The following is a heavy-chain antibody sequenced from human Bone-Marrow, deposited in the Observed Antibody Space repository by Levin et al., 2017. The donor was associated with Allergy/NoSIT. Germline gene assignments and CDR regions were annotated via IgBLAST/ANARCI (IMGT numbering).Heavy chain of an antibody. CDR3: ARHSDTGNNENAFHI. D-gene: IGHD1/OR15-1a*01. CDR2: ISYAKTT. V-gene: IGHV4-39*01. CDR1: GGSINTSPYY. Sequence: SQTLSLTCTVSGGSINTSPYYWGWIRQPPGKGLEWIGTISYAKTTWYNPSLKSRLTISVDTSKNQFSLKLTSVTAADTAVYYCARHSDTGNNENAFHIWGQGTMVTVSS. J-gene: IGHJ3*02.